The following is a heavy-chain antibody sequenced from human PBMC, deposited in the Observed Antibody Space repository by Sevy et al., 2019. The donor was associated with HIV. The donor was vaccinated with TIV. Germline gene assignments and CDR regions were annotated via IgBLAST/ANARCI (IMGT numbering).Heavy chain of an antibody. Sequence: SQTLSLTCAVYGGSFSGYYWSWIRQPPGKGLEWIGEINHSGSTNYNPSLKSRVTISVDTSKNQFSLKLSSVTAADTAVYYCASFIDIVATNGGFDYWGQGTLVTVSS. CDR3: ASFIDIVATNGGFDY. V-gene: IGHV4-34*01. J-gene: IGHJ4*02. CDR2: INHSGST. D-gene: IGHD5-12*01. CDR1: GGSFSGYY.